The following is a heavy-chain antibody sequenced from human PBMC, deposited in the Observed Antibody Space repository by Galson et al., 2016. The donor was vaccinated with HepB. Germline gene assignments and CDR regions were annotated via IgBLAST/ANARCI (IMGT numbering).Heavy chain of an antibody. CDR1: GFTFSNSI. V-gene: IGHV3-48*02. CDR3: ARPPLRFLELYYYGMDV. Sequence: SLRLSCAASGFTFSNSIMNWVRQAPGKGLEWVSYISSSGTTIYYADSVKGRFTISRDNAKNSLYPQMNSLRDEDAAVYFCARPPLRFLELYYYGMDVWGQGTTVTVSS. D-gene: IGHD3-3*01. CDR2: ISSSGTTI. J-gene: IGHJ6*02.